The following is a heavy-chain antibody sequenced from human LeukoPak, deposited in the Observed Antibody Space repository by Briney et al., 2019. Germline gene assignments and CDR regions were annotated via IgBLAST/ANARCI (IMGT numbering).Heavy chain of an antibody. CDR1: GGTFSSYA. Sequence: SVKVSCKASGGTFSSYAISWVRQAPGQGLEWMGGIIPIFGTANYAQKFQGRVTITADESTSTAYMELSSLRSEDTAVYYCARVRDYDFRSCYYKKGNDAFDIWGQGTMVTGSS. J-gene: IGHJ3*02. V-gene: IGHV1-69*13. CDR3: ARVRDYDFRSCYYKKGNDAFDI. D-gene: IGHD3-3*01. CDR2: IIPIFGTA.